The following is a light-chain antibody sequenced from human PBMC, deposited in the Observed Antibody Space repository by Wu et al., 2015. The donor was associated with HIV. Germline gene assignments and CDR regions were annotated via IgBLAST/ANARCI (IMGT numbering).Light chain of an antibody. CDR2: GAS. J-gene: IGKJ1*01. Sequence: EIVMTQSPATLSVSPGERATLSCRASQSVSSNLAWYQQKPGQAPRLLIYGASTRATGIPARFSGSGSGTDFTLTISRLEAEDFAVYYCQQYGNSPWTFGQGTKVESK. V-gene: IGKV3-15*01. CDR3: QQYGNSPWT. CDR1: QSVSSN.